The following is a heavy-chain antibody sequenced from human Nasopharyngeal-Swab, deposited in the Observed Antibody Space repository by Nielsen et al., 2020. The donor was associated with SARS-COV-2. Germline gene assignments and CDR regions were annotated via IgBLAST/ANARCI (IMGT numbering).Heavy chain of an antibody. J-gene: IGHJ4*02. Sequence: GESLKISCAASGFTFSSYAMHWVRQAPGKGLEWVAVISYDGSNKYYADSVKGRFTISRDNSKNTLYLQMNSLRAEDMAVYYCARDKGLLWFGELLPEVEYYFDYWGQGTLVTVSS. CDR2: ISYDGSNK. D-gene: IGHD3-10*01. CDR1: GFTFSSYA. CDR3: ARDKGLLWFGELLPEVEYYFDY. V-gene: IGHV3-30-3*01.